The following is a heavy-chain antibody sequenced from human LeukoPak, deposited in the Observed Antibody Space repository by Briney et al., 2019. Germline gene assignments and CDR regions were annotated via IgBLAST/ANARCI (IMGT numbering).Heavy chain of an antibody. J-gene: IGHJ4*02. D-gene: IGHD6-13*01. CDR1: GGSISSYY. CDR3: ARVSGTGYSKDY. V-gene: IGHV4-59*01. Sequence: SETLSLTCTVSGGSISSYYWSWIRQPPGKGLEWIGYIYYSGSTNYNPFLKSRVTISVDTSKNQFSLKLSSVTAADTAVYYCARVSGTGYSKDYWGQGTLVTVSS. CDR2: IYYSGST.